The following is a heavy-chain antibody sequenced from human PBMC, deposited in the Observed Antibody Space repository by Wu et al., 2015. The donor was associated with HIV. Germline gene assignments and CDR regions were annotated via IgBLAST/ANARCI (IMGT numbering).Heavy chain of an antibody. J-gene: IGHJ4*02. CDR3: AVSSVRPYYYDSSGPWFYFDY. V-gene: IGHV1-69*05. Sequence: QVQLVQSGAEVKKPGSSVKVSCKASGGTFSSYAISWVRQAPGQGLEWMGGIIPIFGTANYAQKFQGRVTITTDESTSTAYMELSSLRSEDTAVYYCAVSSVRPYYYDSSGPWFYFDYWGQGTLVTVSS. CDR1: GGTFSSYA. D-gene: IGHD3-22*01. CDR2: IIPIFGTA.